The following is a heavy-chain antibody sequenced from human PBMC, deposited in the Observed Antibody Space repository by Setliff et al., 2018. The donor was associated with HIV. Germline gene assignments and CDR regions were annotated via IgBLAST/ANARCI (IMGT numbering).Heavy chain of an antibody. CDR3: ASARIPTGGTSTSFDY. Sequence: PGGSLRLSCAASRFTFSSYGMYWVRQAPGKGLEVVAFIRYDGSSENYADSVKGRFTISRDNAKNTLYLQLNSLRREDTAVYYCASARIPTGGTSTSFDYWGQGALVTVSS. V-gene: IGHV3-30*02. J-gene: IGHJ4*02. CDR1: RFTFSSYG. CDR2: IRYDGSSE. D-gene: IGHD1-1*01.